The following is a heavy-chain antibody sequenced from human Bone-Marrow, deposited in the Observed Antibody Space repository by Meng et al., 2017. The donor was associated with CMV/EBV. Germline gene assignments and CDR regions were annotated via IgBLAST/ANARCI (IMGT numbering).Heavy chain of an antibody. CDR1: GFTFSDYY. Sequence: GESLKISCAASGFTFSDYYMSWIRQAPGKGLEWVSYISSSGSTIYYADSVKGRFTISRDNAKNSLYLQMNSLRAEDTAVYYCARDGIAARAAYYYYGMDVWGQGTTVTVSS. V-gene: IGHV3-11*04. CDR2: ISSSGSTI. CDR3: ARDGIAARAAYYYYGMDV. J-gene: IGHJ6*02. D-gene: IGHD6-6*01.